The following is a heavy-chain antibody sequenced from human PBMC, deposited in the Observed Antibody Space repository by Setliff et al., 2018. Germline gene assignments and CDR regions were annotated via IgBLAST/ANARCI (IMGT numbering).Heavy chain of an antibody. Sequence: GGSLRLSCAASGSTFSNYAMTWVRQAPGKGLEWVSAITVSGNTHYADSVKGRFTISRDNSKNTPSLQMDNLRAEDTATYYCAKCGRFAPSGWFQYVDSWAQGTLVTVS. CDR1: GSTFSNYA. D-gene: IGHD6-19*01. J-gene: IGHJ4*02. CDR3: AKCGRFAPSGWFQYVDS. CDR2: ITVSGNT. V-gene: IGHV3-23*01.